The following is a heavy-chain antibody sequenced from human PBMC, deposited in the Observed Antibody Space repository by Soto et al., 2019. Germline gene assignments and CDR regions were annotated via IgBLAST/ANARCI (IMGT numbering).Heavy chain of an antibody. D-gene: IGHD3-9*01. Sequence: QVQLQESGPGLVKPSGTLSLTCAVSGGSISSSNWWSWVRQPPGKGLEWIGEIYHSGSTNYNPSLKSRVTISVDKSKNQFSLKLSSVTAADTAVYYCARDTLTTTYYDILNGRRGAFDIWGQGTMVTVSS. CDR2: IYHSGST. CDR1: GGSISSSNW. V-gene: IGHV4-4*02. CDR3: ARDTLTTTYYDILNGRRGAFDI. J-gene: IGHJ3*02.